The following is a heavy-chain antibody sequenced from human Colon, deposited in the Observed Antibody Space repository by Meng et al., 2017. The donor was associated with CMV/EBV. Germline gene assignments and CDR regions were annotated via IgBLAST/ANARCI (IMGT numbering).Heavy chain of an antibody. V-gene: IGHV3-23*03. J-gene: IGHJ3*01. D-gene: IGHD2-21*01. CDR3: AKDWRYCDGVTCHEDS. Sequence: GGSLRLSCAASGSSFSNSWMIWVRRAPGKGLEWVSVIYLGSGSTYYADSVKGRFTISRDDSKNTVYLQMNNLRADDTAVYYCAKDWRYCDGVTCHEDSWGQGTMVTVSS. CDR2: IYLGSGST. CDR1: GSSFSNSW.